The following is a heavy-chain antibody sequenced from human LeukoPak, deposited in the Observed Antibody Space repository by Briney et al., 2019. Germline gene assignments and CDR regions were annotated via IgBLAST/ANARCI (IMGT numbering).Heavy chain of an antibody. CDR3: ARVPIAVAGTCFDY. CDR2: IDHSGST. V-gene: IGHV4-4*02. CDR1: GGSISSSNW. J-gene: IGHJ4*02. Sequence: SETLSLTCAVSGGSISSSNWWSWVRQPPGKGLEWNGEIDHSGSTNYNPSLKSLVTISVGRSKNQFSLKLSSVTAADTAVYYCARVPIAVAGTCFDYWGQGTLVTVSS. D-gene: IGHD6-19*01.